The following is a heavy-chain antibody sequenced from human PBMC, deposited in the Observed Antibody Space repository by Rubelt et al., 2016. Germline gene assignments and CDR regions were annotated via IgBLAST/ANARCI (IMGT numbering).Heavy chain of an antibody. CDR3: AYSSGYYDEYFQH. V-gene: IGHV4-59*01. Sequence: QVQLQESGPGLVKPSETLSLTCTVSGGSISSDYWSWIRQPPGKGLEWIGYVYYSGSTNYNPSLKSRVTISGDTSTNQFSLKLSSVTAADTAGYYCAYSSGYYDEYFQHWGQGTLVTVSS. CDR1: GGSISSDY. D-gene: IGHD3-22*01. CDR2: VYYSGST. J-gene: IGHJ1*01.